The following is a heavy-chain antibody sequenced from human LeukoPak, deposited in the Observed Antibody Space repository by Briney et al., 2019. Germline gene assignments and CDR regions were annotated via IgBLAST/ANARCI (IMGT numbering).Heavy chain of an antibody. Sequence: GGSLRPSCAASGFTFSSYAMSWVRQAPGKGLEWVSAISGSGGSTYYADSVKGRFTISRDNSKNTLYLQMNSLRAEDTAVYYCAKDRTRGYDSSGYNAFQHWGQGTLVTVSS. CDR2: ISGSGGST. CDR1: GFTFSSYA. CDR3: AKDRTRGYDSSGYNAFQH. V-gene: IGHV3-23*01. D-gene: IGHD3-22*01. J-gene: IGHJ1*01.